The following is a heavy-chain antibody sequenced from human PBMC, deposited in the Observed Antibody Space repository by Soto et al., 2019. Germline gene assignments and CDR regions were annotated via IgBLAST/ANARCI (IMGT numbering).Heavy chain of an antibody. Sequence: ASVKVSCKASGYTFTSYAMHWVRQAPGQRLEWMGWINAGNGNTKYSQKFQGRVTITRDTSASTAYMELSSLRSEDTAVYYCARDSSDTAKDPSWFDPWGQGTLVTVSS. V-gene: IGHV1-3*01. CDR3: ARDSSDTAKDPSWFDP. J-gene: IGHJ5*02. D-gene: IGHD5-18*01. CDR1: GYTFTSYA. CDR2: INAGNGNT.